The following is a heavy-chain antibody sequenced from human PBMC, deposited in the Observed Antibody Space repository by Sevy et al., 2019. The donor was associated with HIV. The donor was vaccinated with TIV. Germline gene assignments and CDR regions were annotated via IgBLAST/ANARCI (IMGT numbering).Heavy chain of an antibody. CDR2: IRSKTYGGAT. CDR1: GFTFVEYA. Sequence: GGSLRLSCTASGFTFVEYALSWFRQAPGKGLEWVGFIRSKTYGGATEFAASVNGRLTISRDDSKSIAYLQMNSLKTEDTALYYCGRGQYYDSSGYTDFWGQGTLVTVSS. CDR3: GRGQYYDSSGYTDF. D-gene: IGHD3-22*01. V-gene: IGHV3-49*03. J-gene: IGHJ4*02.